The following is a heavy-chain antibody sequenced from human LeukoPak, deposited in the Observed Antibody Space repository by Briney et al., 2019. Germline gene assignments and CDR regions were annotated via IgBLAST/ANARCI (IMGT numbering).Heavy chain of an antibody. V-gene: IGHV4-34*01. J-gene: IGHJ6*03. Sequence: SETLSLTCAVYGGSFSGYYWSWIRQPPGKGLEWIGEINHSGSTNYNPSLKSRVTISVDTSKNQFSLKLSSVTAADTAVYYCARATANVGYYYYYMDVWGKGTTVTVSS. CDR3: ARATANVGYYYYYMDV. CDR1: GGSFSGYY. CDR2: INHSGST.